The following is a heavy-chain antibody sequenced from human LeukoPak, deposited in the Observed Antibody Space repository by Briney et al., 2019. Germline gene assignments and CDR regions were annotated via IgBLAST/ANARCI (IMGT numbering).Heavy chain of an antibody. CDR1: GGTFSSYA. J-gene: IGHJ6*03. CDR3: AFMVRGVSESLDYYYYYMDV. Sequence: SVKVSCKASGGTFSSYAISWVRQAPGQALEWVGRIIPIFGTANYAQKFQGRVTITTDESTSTAYMELSSLRSEDTAVYYCAFMVRGVSESLDYYYYYMDVWGKGTTVTVSS. V-gene: IGHV1-69*05. CDR2: IIPIFGTA. D-gene: IGHD3-10*01.